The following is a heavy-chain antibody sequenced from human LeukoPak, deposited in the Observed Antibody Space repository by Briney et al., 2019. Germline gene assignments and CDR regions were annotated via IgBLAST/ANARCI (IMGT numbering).Heavy chain of an antibody. D-gene: IGHD3-3*01. J-gene: IGHJ4*02. CDR3: ARVRYYDFWSGYYNY. CDR1: GGSISSSNW. V-gene: IGHV4-4*02. Sequence: SETLSLTCAVSGGSISSSNWWSWVRQPPGKGLEWIGEINHSGSTNYNPSLKSRVTISVDTSKNQFSLKLSSVTAADTAVYYCARVRYYDFWSGYYNYWGQGTLVTVSS. CDR2: INHSGST.